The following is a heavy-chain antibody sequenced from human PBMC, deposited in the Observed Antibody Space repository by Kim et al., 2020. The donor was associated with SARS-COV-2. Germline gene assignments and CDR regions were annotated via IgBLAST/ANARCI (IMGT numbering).Heavy chain of an antibody. V-gene: IGHV4-59*08. CDR2: T. D-gene: IGHD5-18*01. CDR3: ARHGGNSVFDY. J-gene: IGHJ4*02. Sequence: TYYNSSLRGRVTISVDTSKNHFTLDLTSVTATDTAVYYCARHGGNSVFDYWGQGRLVTVSS.